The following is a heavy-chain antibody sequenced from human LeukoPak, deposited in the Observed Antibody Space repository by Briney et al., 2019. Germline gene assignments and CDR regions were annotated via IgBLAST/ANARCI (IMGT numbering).Heavy chain of an antibody. CDR3: ASGVWDYFDY. V-gene: IGHV4-59*01. CDR2: IYYSGST. Sequence: LTCTVXGGSISSYYWSWIRQPPGKGLEWIGYIYYSGSTNYNPSLTSRVTISVDTSKNQFSLKLSSVTAADTAVYYCASGVWDYFDYWGQGTLVTVSS. D-gene: IGHD2-8*01. CDR1: GGSISSYY. J-gene: IGHJ4*02.